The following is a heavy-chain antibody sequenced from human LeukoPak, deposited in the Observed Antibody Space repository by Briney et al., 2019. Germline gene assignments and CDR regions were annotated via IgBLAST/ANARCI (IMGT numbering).Heavy chain of an antibody. Sequence: SETLSLTCTVSGDSMNSDNYYWGWIRQPPGKGLEWIGSIYYSGTTYSNPSLKSRVTISVDTSKNHFSLKLNSVTAADTAVYYCARVPHILARPFDYWGQGTLVTVSS. CDR3: ARVPHILARPFDY. CDR2: IYYSGTT. V-gene: IGHV4-39*02. J-gene: IGHJ4*02. CDR1: GDSMNSDNYY. D-gene: IGHD6-6*01.